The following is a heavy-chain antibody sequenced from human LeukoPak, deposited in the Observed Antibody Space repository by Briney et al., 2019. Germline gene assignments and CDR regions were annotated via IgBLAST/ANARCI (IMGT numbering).Heavy chain of an antibody. J-gene: IGHJ4*02. V-gene: IGHV4-34*01. CDR2: INHSEST. CDR3: ARGPIVYYGSGSYFDY. CDR1: GGSFSGYY. D-gene: IGHD3-10*01. Sequence: PSETLSLTCAVYGGSFSGYYWSWIRQPPGKGLEWIGEINHSESTNYNPSLKSRVTISVDTSKNQFSLKLSSVTAADTAVYYCARGPIVYYGSGSYFDYWGQGTLVTVSS.